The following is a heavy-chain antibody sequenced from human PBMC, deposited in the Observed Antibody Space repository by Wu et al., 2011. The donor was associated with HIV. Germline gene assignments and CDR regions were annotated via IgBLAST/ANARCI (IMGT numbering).Heavy chain of an antibody. Sequence: QVQLVQSGAEVKKPGSSVKVSCKASGATFSSYAISWVRQAPGQGLEWMGRVTPIFNTADYAQKFQGRVTITADPSTSTAYMELNTLRSGDTAVYYCARDYVWGTYRFDYWGQGTLVTVSS. CDR1: GATFSSYA. D-gene: IGHD3-16*02. J-gene: IGHJ4*02. CDR2: VTPIFNTA. CDR3: ARDYVWGTYRFDY. V-gene: IGHV1-69*15.